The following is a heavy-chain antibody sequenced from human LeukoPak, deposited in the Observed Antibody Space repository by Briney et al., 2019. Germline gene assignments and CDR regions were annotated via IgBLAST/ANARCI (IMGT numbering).Heavy chain of an antibody. V-gene: IGHV1-18*01. CDR2: ISAYNGNT. D-gene: IGHD3/OR15-3a*01. Sequence: ASVKVSCKASGYTFTSYGVSWVRQAPGQSLEWLGWISAYNGNTYYAENFQARVTMTTDTSTSTAYTELRSLKSDDTAVYYCARDVFCTGNSCLRDAFDIWGQGTKVTVSS. J-gene: IGHJ3*02. CDR3: ARDVFCTGNSCLRDAFDI. CDR1: GYTFTSYG.